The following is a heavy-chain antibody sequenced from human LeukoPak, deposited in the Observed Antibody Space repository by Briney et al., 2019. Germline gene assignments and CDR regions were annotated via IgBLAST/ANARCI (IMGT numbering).Heavy chain of an antibody. CDR2: IYYSGST. D-gene: IGHD3-10*01. CDR1: GGSISSYY. V-gene: IGHV4-59*01. J-gene: IGHJ4*02. CDR3: ASYGSGRYYRY. Sequence: PSETLSLTCTVSGGSISSYYWSWIRQPPGKGLEWIGYIYYSGSTNYNPSLKSRVTISVDTSKNQFSLKLSSVTAADTAVYYCASYGSGRYYRYWGQGTLVTVSS.